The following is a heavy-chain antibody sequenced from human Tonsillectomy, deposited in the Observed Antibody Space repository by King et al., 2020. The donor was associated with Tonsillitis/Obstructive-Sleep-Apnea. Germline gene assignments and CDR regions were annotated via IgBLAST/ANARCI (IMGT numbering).Heavy chain of an antibody. Sequence: VQLVESGGGLVQPGGSLRLSCAASGLTVSSNYMSWVRQAPGKGLEWVSFIYSGGSTYYADSVKGRFTISRDNSKNTLYLQMNSLRAEDTAVYYCARVDCSSTSCRDFWGQGNLVAVSS. CDR3: ARVDCSSTSCRDF. D-gene: IGHD2-2*01. CDR2: IYSGGST. J-gene: IGHJ4*02. V-gene: IGHV3-66*01. CDR1: GLTVSSNY.